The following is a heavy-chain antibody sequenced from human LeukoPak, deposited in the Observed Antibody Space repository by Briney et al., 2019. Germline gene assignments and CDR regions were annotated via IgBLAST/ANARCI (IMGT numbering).Heavy chain of an antibody. CDR3: ARGPRRWYNWNYPGDYYYYYGMDV. CDR1: GGSFSGYY. V-gene: IGHV4-34*01. CDR2: INHSGST. J-gene: IGHJ6*02. Sequence: PSETLSLTCAVYGGSFSGYYWSWIRQPPGKGLEWIGEINHSGSTNYNPSLKSRVTISVDTSKNQFSLKLSSVTAVDTAVYYCARGPRRWYNWNYPGDYYYYYGMDVWGQGTTVTVSS. D-gene: IGHD1-7*01.